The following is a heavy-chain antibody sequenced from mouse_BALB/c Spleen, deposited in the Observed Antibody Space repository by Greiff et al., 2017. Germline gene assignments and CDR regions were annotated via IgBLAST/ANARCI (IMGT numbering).Heavy chain of an antibody. CDR3: ARQGEMAGYDDY. CDR2: ISSGGSYT. CDR1: GFTFSSYG. J-gene: IGHJ2*01. D-gene: IGHD2-2*01. Sequence: EVNVVESGGDLVKPGGSLKLSCAASGFTFSSYGMSWVRQTPDKRLEWVATISSGGSYTYYPDSVKGRFTISRDNAKNTLYLQMSSLKSEDTAMYYCARQGEMAGYDDYRGQGTTLTVSS. V-gene: IGHV5-6*01.